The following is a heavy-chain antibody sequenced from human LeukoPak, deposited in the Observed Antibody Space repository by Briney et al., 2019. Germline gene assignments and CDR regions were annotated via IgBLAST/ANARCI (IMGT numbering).Heavy chain of an antibody. Sequence: SETLSLTCTVSGGSISSSSYYWGWIRQPPGKGLQWIGSIYYNGSTYYNPSLKSRVIISVDTSKNQFSLKLSSVTAADTAVYYCARHKMVRGIGYYYYMDVWGKGTTVTISS. CDR2: IYYNGST. CDR3: ARHKMVRGIGYYYYMDV. D-gene: IGHD3-10*01. V-gene: IGHV4-39*01. CDR1: GGSISSSSYY. J-gene: IGHJ6*03.